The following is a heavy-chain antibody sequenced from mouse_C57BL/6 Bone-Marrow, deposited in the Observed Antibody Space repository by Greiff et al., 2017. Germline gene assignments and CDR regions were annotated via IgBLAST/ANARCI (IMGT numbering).Heavy chain of an antibody. CDR1: GFSLTSYG. CDR2: IWSDGST. CDR3: ARHDYYGSSHAWFAY. J-gene: IGHJ3*01. D-gene: IGHD1-1*01. V-gene: IGHV2-6-1*01. Sequence: VQLQESGPGLVAPSQSLSITCTVSGFSLTSYGVHWVRQPPGKGLEWLVVIWSDGSTTYNSALKSRLSISKDNSKSQVFLKMNSLQTADTAMYYCARHDYYGSSHAWFAYWGQGTLVTVSA.